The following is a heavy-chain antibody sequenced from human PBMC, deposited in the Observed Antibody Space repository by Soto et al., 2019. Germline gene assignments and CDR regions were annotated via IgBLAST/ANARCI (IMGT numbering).Heavy chain of an antibody. CDR3: AKDLRSPFLEWLLFDY. J-gene: IGHJ4*02. CDR2: ISGSGGST. Sequence: PWGCLRLSCAASGFTFSSYAMSWVRQAAGKGLEWVSAISGSGGSTYYADSVKGRFTISRDNSKNTLYLQMNSLRAEDTAVYYCAKDLRSPFLEWLLFDYWGQGTLVTVSS. D-gene: IGHD3-3*01. V-gene: IGHV3-23*01. CDR1: GFTFSSYA.